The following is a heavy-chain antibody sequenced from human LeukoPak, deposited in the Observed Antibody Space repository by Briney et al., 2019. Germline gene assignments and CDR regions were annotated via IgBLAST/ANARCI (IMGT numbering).Heavy chain of an antibody. D-gene: IGHD3-22*01. CDR3: AAGRGWLIDY. Sequence: GSLILSCAASGFTFSSFTMNWVRQAPGKGLEWVSRIKGDESSINYADSVEGRFTISRDNAKNTVYLHLNSLRVEDTAVYYCAAGRGWLIDYWGQGTLVTASS. V-gene: IGHV3-74*01. CDR1: GFTFSSFT. CDR2: IKGDESSI. J-gene: IGHJ4*02.